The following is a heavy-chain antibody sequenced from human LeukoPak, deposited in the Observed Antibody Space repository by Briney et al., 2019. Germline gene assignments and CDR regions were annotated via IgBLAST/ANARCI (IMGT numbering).Heavy chain of an antibody. CDR3: ARDYTSSYSSGWYSYFDY. CDR1: GFTFRSYS. CDR2: ISSSSSYI. J-gene: IGHJ4*02. V-gene: IGHV3-21*01. D-gene: IGHD6-19*01. Sequence: PGGSLRLSCAASGFTFRSYSMNWVRQAPGKGLDWVSSISSSSSYIYYADSVKGRFTISRDNAKNSLYLQMNSLRAEDTAVYYCARDYTSSYSSGWYSYFDYWGQGTLVTVSS.